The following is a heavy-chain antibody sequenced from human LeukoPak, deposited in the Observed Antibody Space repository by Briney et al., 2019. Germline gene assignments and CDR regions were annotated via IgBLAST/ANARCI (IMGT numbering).Heavy chain of an antibody. CDR3: ARGVAGYWFDY. V-gene: IGHV3-48*01. J-gene: IGHJ4*02. Sequence: GGSLRLSCAASGFTFSSYSMHWVRQAPGKGLEWVSYISSSSSTIYYADSLKGRFTISRDNAKNSLYLQMNSLRAEDTAVYYCARGVAGYWFDYWGQGTLVTVSS. D-gene: IGHD3-9*01. CDR1: GFTFSSYS. CDR2: ISSSSSTI.